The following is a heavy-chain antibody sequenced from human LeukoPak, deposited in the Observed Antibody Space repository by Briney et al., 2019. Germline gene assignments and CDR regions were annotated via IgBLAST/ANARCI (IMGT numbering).Heavy chain of an antibody. CDR3: VRSPYCSGGSCYSLFAFDI. J-gene: IGHJ3*02. D-gene: IGHD2-15*01. Sequence: ASVKVSCKASGYTFTSYGISWVRQAPGQGLEWMGWISAYNGNTNYAQKLQGRVTMTTDTSTSTAYMELRSLRSDDTAVYYCVRSPYCSGGSCYSLFAFDIWGQGTMVTVSS. CDR1: GYTFTSYG. V-gene: IGHV1-18*01. CDR2: ISAYNGNT.